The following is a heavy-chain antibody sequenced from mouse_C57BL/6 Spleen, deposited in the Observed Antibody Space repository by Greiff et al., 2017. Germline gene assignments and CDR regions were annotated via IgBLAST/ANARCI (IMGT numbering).Heavy chain of an antibody. CDR1: GYTFTSYW. CDR2: INPSSGYT. CDR3: ARNPSDY. Sequence: QVQLQQSGAELAKPGASVKLSCKASGYTFTSYWMHWVKQRPGQGLEWIGYINPSSGYTKYNQKFKDKATLTADKSSSTDYMQLNIRTYEDSAVYYCARNPSDYWGQGTSVTVSS. J-gene: IGHJ4*01. V-gene: IGHV1-7*01.